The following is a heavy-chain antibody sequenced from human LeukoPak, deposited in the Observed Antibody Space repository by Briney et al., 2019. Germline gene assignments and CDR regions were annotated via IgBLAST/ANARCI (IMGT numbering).Heavy chain of an antibody. V-gene: IGHV3-7*01. CDR3: ARGIADDY. Sequence: GGSLRLSCAASGFTISSYWMSWVRQPPGKGLEWVANIKQDGSEKYYVDSVKGRFTISRDNAKNSLYLQMNSLRAEDTAVYYCARGIADDYWGQGTLVTVSS. D-gene: IGHD6-13*01. CDR2: IKQDGSEK. J-gene: IGHJ4*02. CDR1: GFTISSYW.